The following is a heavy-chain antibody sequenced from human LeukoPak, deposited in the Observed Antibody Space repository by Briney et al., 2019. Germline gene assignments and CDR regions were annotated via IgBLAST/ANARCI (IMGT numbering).Heavy chain of an antibody. J-gene: IGHJ3*02. CDR1: GGSFSGYY. CDR2: INHSGST. D-gene: IGHD3-10*01. CDR3: ARHPEDKLWFGQTGFAFDI. Sequence: SETLSLTCAVYGGSFSGYYWSWIRQPPGKGLEWIGEINHSGSTNYNPSLKSRVTISVDTSKNQFSLKLSSVTAADTAVYYCARHPEDKLWFGQTGFAFDIWGQGTMVTVPS. V-gene: IGHV4-34*01.